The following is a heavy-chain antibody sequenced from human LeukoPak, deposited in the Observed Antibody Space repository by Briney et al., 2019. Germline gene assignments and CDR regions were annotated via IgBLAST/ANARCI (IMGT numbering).Heavy chain of an antibody. CDR2: IYYTGSP. V-gene: IGHV4-59*01. J-gene: IGHJ4*02. CDR1: GASITDYY. D-gene: IGHD5-24*01. Sequence: EPLSLTCTVSGASITDYYWSWIRQPPAKGLEWIGYIYYTGSPNYNPSLKSRVTLSLDRSQNQFSLKLTSVTAADTAVYYCAYGGDAYKTGYWGQGTLVTVSS. CDR3: AYGGDAYKTGY.